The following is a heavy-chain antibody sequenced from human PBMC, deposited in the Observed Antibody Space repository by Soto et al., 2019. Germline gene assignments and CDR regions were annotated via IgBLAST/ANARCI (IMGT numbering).Heavy chain of an antibody. CDR3: AHEGRTMAPRPTYYFGLDV. J-gene: IGHJ6*02. V-gene: IGHV1-69*13. D-gene: IGHD2-8*01. Sequence: SVKVSCKASGGTFSSYAISWVRQAPGQGLEWMGGIIPIFGTANYAQKFQGRVTITADESTSTAYMELSSLRSEDTAVYYCAHEGRTMAPRPTYYFGLDVWGQGTTVTVS. CDR2: IIPIFGTA. CDR1: GGTFSSYA.